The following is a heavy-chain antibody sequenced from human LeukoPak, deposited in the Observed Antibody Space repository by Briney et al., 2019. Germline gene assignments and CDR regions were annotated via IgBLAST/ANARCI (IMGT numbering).Heavy chain of an antibody. D-gene: IGHD6-6*01. CDR2: ISGSGGST. J-gene: IGHJ4*02. CDR3: AKDGSSSFLFDY. Sequence: GGSLRLSCAASGFTFSSYAMSWVRQAPGKGLEWVSAISGSGGSTYYAGSVKGRFTISRDNSKNTLYLQMNSLRAEDTAVYYCAKDGSSSFLFDYWGQGTLVTVSS. V-gene: IGHV3-23*01. CDR1: GFTFSSYA.